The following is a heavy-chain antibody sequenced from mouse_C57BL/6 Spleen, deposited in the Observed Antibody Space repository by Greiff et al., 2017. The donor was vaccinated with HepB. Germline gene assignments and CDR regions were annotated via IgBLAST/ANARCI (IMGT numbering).Heavy chain of an antibody. D-gene: IGHD1-1*01. Sequence: EVKLQESGPELVKPGASVKISCKASGYSFTDYNMNWVKQSNGKSLEWIGVINPNYGTTSYNQKFKGKATLTVDQSSSTAYMQLNSLTSEDSAVYYCARYYDGGDYAMDYWGQGTSVTVSS. V-gene: IGHV1-39*01. CDR2: INPNYGTT. CDR1: GYSFTDYN. CDR3: ARYYDGGDYAMDY. J-gene: IGHJ4*01.